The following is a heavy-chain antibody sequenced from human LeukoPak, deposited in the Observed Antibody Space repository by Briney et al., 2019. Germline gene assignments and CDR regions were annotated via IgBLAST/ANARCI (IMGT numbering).Heavy chain of an antibody. CDR1: GYTFTSYG. CDR2: ISAYNGNT. V-gene: IGHV1-18*01. D-gene: IGHD3-22*01. Sequence: ASVKVSCKASGYTFTSYGISWVRQAPGQGLEWMGWISAYNGNTNYAQKFQGRVTMTRDTSTSTVYMELSSLRSEDTAVYYCAREGGGMIVVGKFDYWGQGTLVTVSS. J-gene: IGHJ4*02. CDR3: AREGGGMIVVGKFDY.